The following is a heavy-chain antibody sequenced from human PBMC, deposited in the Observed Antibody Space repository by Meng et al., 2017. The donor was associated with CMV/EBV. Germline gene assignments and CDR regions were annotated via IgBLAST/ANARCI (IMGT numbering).Heavy chain of an antibody. V-gene: IGHV3-49*04. CDR3: TRVGHDVFDI. J-gene: IGHJ3*02. CDR2: IRSKAYGGTT. Sequence: GGSLRLSCTASGFNFADYVMSWVRQAPGKGLEWVGFIRSKAYGGTTEYAASVKGRFTISRDDSKSIAYLQMNSLKTEDTAVYYCTRVGHDVFDIWGQGTMVTVSS. CDR1: GFNFADYV.